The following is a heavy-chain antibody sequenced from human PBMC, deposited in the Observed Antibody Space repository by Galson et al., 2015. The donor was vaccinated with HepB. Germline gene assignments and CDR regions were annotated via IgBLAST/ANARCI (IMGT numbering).Heavy chain of an antibody. CDR3: ARTGPLTGDSFDP. V-gene: IGHV1-18*04. J-gene: IGHJ5*02. CDR2: ISVYNGQT. Sequence: SVKVSCKASGYTLSSYGVAWVRQAPGQGLEWMGWISVYNGQTNFAQKFQGRVTLSTDTATSTVYMDMRSLRSDDTAVYYCARTGPLTGDSFDPWGQGTLVTVSS. D-gene: IGHD2-21*01. CDR1: GYTLSSYG.